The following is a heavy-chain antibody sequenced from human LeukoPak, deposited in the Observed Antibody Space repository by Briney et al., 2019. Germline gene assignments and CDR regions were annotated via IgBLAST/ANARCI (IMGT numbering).Heavy chain of an antibody. CDR2: INPSGGST. CDR3: AVYCSSTSCYADY. J-gene: IGHJ4*02. CDR1: GYTFTSYY. V-gene: IGHV1-46*03. D-gene: IGHD2-2*01. Sequence: ASVKVSCKASGYTFTSYYMHWVRQAPARGPEWIGIINPSGGSTSYAQKFQGRVTMTRDTSTSTVYMELSSLRSEDTAVYYCAVYCSSTSCYADYWGQGTLVTVSS.